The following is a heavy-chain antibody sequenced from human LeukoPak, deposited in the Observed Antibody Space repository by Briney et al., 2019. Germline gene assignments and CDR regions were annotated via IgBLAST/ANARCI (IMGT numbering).Heavy chain of an antibody. CDR2: ISGSGSST. J-gene: IGHJ4*02. CDR3: AKPARTDYADY. D-gene: IGHD4-17*01. V-gene: IGHV3-23*01. CDR1: GLTFNKHW. Sequence: GGSLRLSCEASGLTFNKHWMTWVRQAPGKGLQWVSAISGSGSSTYYADSVKGRFTISRDNSKNTLYLQMNSLRAEDTAVYYCAKPARTDYADYWGQGTLVTVSS.